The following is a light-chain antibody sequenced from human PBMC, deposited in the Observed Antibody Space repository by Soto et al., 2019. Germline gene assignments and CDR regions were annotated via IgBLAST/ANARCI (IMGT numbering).Light chain of an antibody. CDR1: SSDVGAYNY. Sequence: QSVLTQPASVSGSPGQSITISCTGTSSDVGAYNYVSWYQQHPGKAPKVIIYEVSNRPSGVSNRFSGSKSGNTASLTISGLQAEDEADYYCSSYTISSTRYVFGTGTKLTVL. CDR3: SSYTISSTRYV. CDR2: EVS. V-gene: IGLV2-14*01. J-gene: IGLJ1*01.